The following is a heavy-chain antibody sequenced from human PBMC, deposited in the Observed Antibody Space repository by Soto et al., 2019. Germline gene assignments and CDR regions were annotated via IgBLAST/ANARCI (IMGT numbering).Heavy chain of an antibody. J-gene: IGHJ6*03. CDR3: ARGVYYGSGSYYYYMDV. Sequence: QVQLQQWGAGLLKPSETLSLTCAVYGGSFSGYYWSWIRQPPGKGLEWIGEINHSGSTNYNPSLKRRVTISVDPSKNQFSLKLSSVTAADTAVYYCARGVYYGSGSYYYYMDVWSKGTTVTVSS. D-gene: IGHD3-10*01. CDR1: GGSFSGYY. V-gene: IGHV4-34*01. CDR2: INHSGST.